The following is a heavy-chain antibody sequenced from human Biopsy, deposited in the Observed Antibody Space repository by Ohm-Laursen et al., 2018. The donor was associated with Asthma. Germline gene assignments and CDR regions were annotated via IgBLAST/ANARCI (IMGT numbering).Heavy chain of an antibody. CDR2: IYKSGQV. V-gene: IGHV4-39*07. CDR3: ARGPELDV. CDR1: GGSISSNFYY. Sequence: PSETLSLTCTVSGGSISSNFYYWGWIRQPPGKGLEWIGNIYKSGQVYYNLPLKSRVTISMDTSKNQFSLQLRSVTAADTAVYYCARGPELDVWGQGTTVTVSS. J-gene: IGHJ6*02.